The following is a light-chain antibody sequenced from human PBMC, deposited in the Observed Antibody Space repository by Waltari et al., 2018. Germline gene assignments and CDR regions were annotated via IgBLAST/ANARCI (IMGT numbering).Light chain of an antibody. CDR3: QQRHSWPIT. J-gene: IGKJ5*01. Sequence: EIVLTQSPATLSLSPGDGATLSCRASQSISNYLAWYQQKPGQAPRLLIYETSNRATGIPARFSGSGSGTDFTLTISSLEPEDFVVYYCQQRHSWPITFGQGTRLEIK. CDR1: QSISNY. CDR2: ETS. V-gene: IGKV3-11*01.